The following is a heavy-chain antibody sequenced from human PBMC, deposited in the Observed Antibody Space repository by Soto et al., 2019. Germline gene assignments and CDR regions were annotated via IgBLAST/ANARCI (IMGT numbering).Heavy chain of an antibody. V-gene: IGHV3-7*03. Sequence: VGSLRLSCVAPGFSISPYWMSWVRQAPGKGLEWVANIKEDGSAARYVDSARDRFLISRDNTKNSLYLQMTSLRAEDTAIYYCVSDGDVCSGSDCFRHFKYWGRGTRVTVSS. J-gene: IGHJ4*02. CDR1: GFSISPYW. CDR3: VSDGDVCSGSDCFRHFKY. D-gene: IGHD5-12*01. CDR2: IKEDGSAA.